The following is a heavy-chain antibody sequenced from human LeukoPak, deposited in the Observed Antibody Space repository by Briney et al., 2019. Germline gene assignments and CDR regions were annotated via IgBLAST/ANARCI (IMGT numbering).Heavy chain of an antibody. CDR3: AKKTNSYDFWSGYVDY. J-gene: IGHJ4*02. CDR1: GFTFSSYA. Sequence: SGGSLRLSCAAPGFTFSSYAMSWVRQAPGKGLEWVSAISGSGGSTYYADSVKGRFTISRDNSKNTLYLQMNSLRAEDTAVYYCAKKTNSYDFWSGYVDYWGQGTLVTVSS. CDR2: ISGSGGST. D-gene: IGHD3-3*01. V-gene: IGHV3-23*01.